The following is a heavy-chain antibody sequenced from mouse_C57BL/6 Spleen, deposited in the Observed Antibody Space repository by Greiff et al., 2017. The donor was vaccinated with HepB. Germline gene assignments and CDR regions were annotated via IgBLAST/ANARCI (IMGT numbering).Heavy chain of an antibody. CDR1: GYAFSSSW. CDR3: ARFASYWYFDV. CDR2: IYPGDGDT. J-gene: IGHJ1*03. V-gene: IGHV1-82*01. Sequence: VKLQESGPELVKPGASVKISCKASGYAFSSSWMNWVKQRPGKGLEWIGRIYPGDGDTNYNGKFKGKATLTADKSSSTAYMQLSSLTSEDSAVYFCARFASYWYFDVWGTGTTVTVSS.